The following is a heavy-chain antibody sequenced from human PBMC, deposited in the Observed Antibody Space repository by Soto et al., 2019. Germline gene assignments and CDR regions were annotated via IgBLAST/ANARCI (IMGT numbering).Heavy chain of an antibody. CDR3: AKDGNPIPYLAGYYRLGWFDP. D-gene: IGHD3-9*01. CDR1: GFTFSSYA. V-gene: IGHV3-23*01. J-gene: IGHJ5*02. CDR2: ISGSGGST. Sequence: GGSLRLSCAASGFTFSSYAMSWVRQAPGKGLEWVSAISGSGGSTYYADSVKGRFTISRDNSKNTLYLQMNSLRAEDTAVYYCAKDGNPIPYLAGYYRLGWFDPWGQGTLVTVSS.